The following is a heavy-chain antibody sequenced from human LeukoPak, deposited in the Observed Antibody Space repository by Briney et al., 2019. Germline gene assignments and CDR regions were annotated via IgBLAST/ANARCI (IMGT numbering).Heavy chain of an antibody. D-gene: IGHD1-26*01. CDR3: AKDRAGREGFDY. V-gene: IGHV3-23*01. CDR2: ISGSGGST. CDR1: GFTFSSYA. J-gene: IGHJ4*02. Sequence: PGGSLRLSXAASGFTFSSYAMSWVRQAPGKGLEWVSAISGSGGSTYYADSVKGRFTISRDNSKNTLYLQMNSLRAEDTTVYYCAKDRAGREGFDYWGQGTLVTVSS.